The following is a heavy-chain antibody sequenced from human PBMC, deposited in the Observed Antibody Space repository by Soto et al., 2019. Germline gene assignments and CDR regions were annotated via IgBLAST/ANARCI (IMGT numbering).Heavy chain of an antibody. CDR2: INAGNGNT. J-gene: IGHJ6*03. CDR1: GYTFTSYA. V-gene: IGHV1-3*01. D-gene: IGHD2-8*01. Sequence: ASVKVSCKASGYTFTSYAMHWVRQAPGQRLEWMGWINAGNGNTKYSQKFQGRVTITTDTSASTAYMELRSLRSDDTAVYYCARDVLLMVYASPAKYYYYMDVWGKGTTVTVSS. CDR3: ARDVLLMVYASPAKYYYYMDV.